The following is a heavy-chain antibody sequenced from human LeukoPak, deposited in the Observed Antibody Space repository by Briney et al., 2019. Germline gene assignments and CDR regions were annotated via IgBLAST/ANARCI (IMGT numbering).Heavy chain of an antibody. CDR2: ISSGAGST. CDR3: AKDRGHVGATIGGDAFDI. J-gene: IGHJ3*02. D-gene: IGHD1-26*01. V-gene: IGHV3-23*01. Sequence: PGGSLRLSCAASGFTFSSYAMSWVRQAPGKGLEWVSAISSGAGSTHYADSVKGRFTISRDNSKNTLYLQMNSLRAEDTAVYYCAKDRGHVGATIGGDAFDIWGQGTMVTVSS. CDR1: GFTFSSYA.